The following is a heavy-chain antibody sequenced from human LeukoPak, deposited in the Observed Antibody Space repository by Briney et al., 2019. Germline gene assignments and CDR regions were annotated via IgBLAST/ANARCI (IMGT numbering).Heavy chain of an antibody. V-gene: IGHV3-30*18. Sequence: PGGSLRLSCAASGFTFSSYGMHLVRQAPGKGLEWAAVISYDGSNKYYADSVKGRFTISRDNSKNTLYLQMNSLRAEDTAVYYCAKDGGSGSYLESDGFDYWGQGTLVTVSS. CDR2: ISYDGSNK. J-gene: IGHJ4*02. CDR3: AKDGGSGSYLESDGFDY. D-gene: IGHD1-26*01. CDR1: GFTFSSYG.